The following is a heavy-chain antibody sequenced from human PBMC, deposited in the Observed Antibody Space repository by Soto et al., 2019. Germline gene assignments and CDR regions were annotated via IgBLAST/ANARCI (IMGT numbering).Heavy chain of an antibody. V-gene: IGHV3-30-3*01. CDR2: ISKGGSNL. CDR3: AREVEYTSAFGISSSFDY. D-gene: IGHD6-19*01. CDR1: GFTLSSYA. J-gene: IGHJ4*02. Sequence: GALRLSFAASGFTLSSYAIHWVRQAPGKGLEWVTVISKGGSNLYFADSVKGRFTISRDNSKNTLYLQMNSLRSEDTAVYYCAREVEYTSAFGISSSFDYWGQGTLVTVSS.